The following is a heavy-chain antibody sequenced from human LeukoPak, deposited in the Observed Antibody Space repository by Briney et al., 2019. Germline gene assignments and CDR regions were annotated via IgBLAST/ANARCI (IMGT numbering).Heavy chain of an antibody. J-gene: IGHJ3*02. CDR3: AKDCIPATAYPGYDAFDI. CDR2: ISGSGGST. CDR1: GFTFSSYA. D-gene: IGHD6-13*01. V-gene: IGHV3-23*01. Sequence: GGSLRLSCAASGFTFSSYAMSWVRPAPGEGLEWVSSISGSGGSTSYADSVKGRFTISRDNSKNTLYLQMNSLRAEDTAVYYCAKDCIPATAYPGYDAFDIWGQGTMVSVSS.